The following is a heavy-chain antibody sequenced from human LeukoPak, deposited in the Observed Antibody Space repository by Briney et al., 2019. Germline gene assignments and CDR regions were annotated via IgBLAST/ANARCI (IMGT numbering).Heavy chain of an antibody. CDR2: IYYSGSA. V-gene: IGHV4-39*01. J-gene: IGHJ5*02. Sequence: SETLSLTCTVSGGSISDSNYYWGWIRQPPGRGLEWIANIYYSGSAYYSPSLKSRVTVSIDTSKDQFSLKLNSVTAADTAVYYCARQSTIAAARIDPWGQGTLVTVSS. CDR1: GGSISDSNYY. CDR3: ARQSTIAAARIDP. D-gene: IGHD6-25*01.